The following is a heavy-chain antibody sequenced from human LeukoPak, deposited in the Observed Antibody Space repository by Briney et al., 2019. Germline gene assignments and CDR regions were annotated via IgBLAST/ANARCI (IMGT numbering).Heavy chain of an antibody. CDR2: ISGDGGST. Sequence: PGGSLRLSCAAPGFMFHDYAIHWGRQAPGKGLGWVSLISGDGGSTFYADSVKGRFTISRDNSKNSLYLQMNRLRSDDTALYYCARESESSGWYDYWGQGTLVTVSS. CDR3: ARESESSGWYDY. J-gene: IGHJ4*02. CDR1: GFMFHDYA. V-gene: IGHV3-43*02. D-gene: IGHD6-19*01.